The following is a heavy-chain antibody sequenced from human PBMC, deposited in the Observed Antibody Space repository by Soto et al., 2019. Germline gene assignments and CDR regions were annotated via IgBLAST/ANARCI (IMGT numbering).Heavy chain of an antibody. CDR1: GFTFSSYS. D-gene: IGHD2-2*03. CDR3: ARSPGYCSSTSCYLLYFDY. CDR2: ISSSSSYI. Sequence: PGGSLRLSCAASGFTFSSYSMNWVRQAPGKGLEWVSSISSSSSYIYYADSVKGRFTISRDNAKNSLYLQMNSLRAEDTAVYYCARSPGYCSSTSCYLLYFDYWGQGTLVTVSS. J-gene: IGHJ4*02. V-gene: IGHV3-21*01.